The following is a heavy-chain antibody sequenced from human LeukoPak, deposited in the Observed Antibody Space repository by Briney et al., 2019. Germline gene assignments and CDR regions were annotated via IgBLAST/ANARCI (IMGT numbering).Heavy chain of an antibody. V-gene: IGHV3-30-3*01. D-gene: IGHD6-19*01. CDR3: ARVTHAYSSGWSSIDY. CDR2: ISYDGSNK. CDR1: GFTFSSYA. J-gene: IGHJ4*02. Sequence: PGRSLRLSCAASGFTFSSYAMHWVRQAPGKGLEWVAVISYDGSNKYYADSVKGRFTISRDNSKNTLYLQMNSLRAEDTAVYYCARVTHAYSSGWSSIDYWGQGTLVTVSS.